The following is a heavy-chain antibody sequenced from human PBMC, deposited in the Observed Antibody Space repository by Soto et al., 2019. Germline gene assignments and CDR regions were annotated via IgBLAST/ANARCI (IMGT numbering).Heavy chain of an antibody. CDR3: AKGTDKGSIAARDY. D-gene: IGHD6-6*01. Sequence: GGSLRLSCAASGFTFSSDAMSWGRQAPGKGLEWVSAISGSGGSTYYADSAKGRFTISRDNSKNTLYMQMNSLRAEDTAVYYCAKGTDKGSIAARDYWGQGTLVTVSS. CDR2: ISGSGGST. CDR1: GFTFSSDA. J-gene: IGHJ4*02. V-gene: IGHV3-23*01.